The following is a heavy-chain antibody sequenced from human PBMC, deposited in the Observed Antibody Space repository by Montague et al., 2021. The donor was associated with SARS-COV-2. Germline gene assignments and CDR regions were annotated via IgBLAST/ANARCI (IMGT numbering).Heavy chain of an antibody. CDR2: VYHSGST. V-gene: IGHV4-34*01. Sequence: SETLSLTCAVSGGSFSDDYWSWIRQSPGKGLEWIGEVYHSGSTTYNPSVRSRVLISIDTSRSQISLNLRPVTAADTAVYYCARGGIRIGMNRGVRSRPFDSWGQGTLITVSS. CDR3: ARGGIRIGMNRGVRSRPFDS. D-gene: IGHD3-10*01. CDR1: GGSFSDDY. J-gene: IGHJ5*01.